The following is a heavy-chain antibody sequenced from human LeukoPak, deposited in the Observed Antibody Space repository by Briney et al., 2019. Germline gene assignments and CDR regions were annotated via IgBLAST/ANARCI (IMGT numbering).Heavy chain of an antibody. CDR1: GYSFTSYW. J-gene: IGHJ6*02. V-gene: IGHV5-51*01. CDR2: IYPGDSDT. Sequence: GESLKISCKGSGYSFTSYWIGWVRQMPGKGLEWMGIIYPGDSDTRYSPSFQGQVTISADKSISTAYLQWSSLKASDTAMYYCARQWDWNDVAHYYYGMDVWGQGTTVTVSS. D-gene: IGHD1-1*01. CDR3: ARQWDWNDVAHYYYGMDV.